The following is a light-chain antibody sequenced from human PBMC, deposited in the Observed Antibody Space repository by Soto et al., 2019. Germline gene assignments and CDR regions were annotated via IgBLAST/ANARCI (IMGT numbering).Light chain of an antibody. V-gene: IGKV3D-15*01. CDR2: GAS. CDR3: QQYNSYRA. CDR1: ESVSNN. J-gene: IGKJ1*01. Sequence: ERVMTQSPAILSLSPGERATLSFMASESVSNNSAWYQQKLGQAPSLLICGASTRATGIPARFSGSGSGTEFTLTISSLQPDDFATYYCQQYNSYRAFGQGTKVDIK.